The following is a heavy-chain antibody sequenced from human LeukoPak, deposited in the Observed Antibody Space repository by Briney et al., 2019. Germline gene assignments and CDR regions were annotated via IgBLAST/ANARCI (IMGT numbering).Heavy chain of an antibody. CDR2: ISNSGST. CDR3: ARSPSGYRFDS. V-gene: IGHV4-61*01. Sequence: SETLSLTCAVSGGYVNRGTFFWTWIRKPPGKGLEWIGYISNSGSTNYHPSLKSRVTISSDTSKTQFTLKLTSVTAADAAVYYCARSPSGYRFDSWGQGTLVTVSS. J-gene: IGHJ4*02. D-gene: IGHD3-22*01. CDR1: GGYVNRGTFF.